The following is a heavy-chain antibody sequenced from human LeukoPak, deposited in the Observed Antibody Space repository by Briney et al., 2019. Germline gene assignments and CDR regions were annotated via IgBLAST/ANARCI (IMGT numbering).Heavy chain of an antibody. J-gene: IGHJ4*02. D-gene: IGHD1-7*01. V-gene: IGHV3-21*01. CDR3: ARDRDWNSGFDY. CDR2: ISSSSSFI. Sequence: PGGSLRLSCAAPGLNFNSYSMNWVRQAPGKGLEWVSSISSSSSFIYYADSLKGRFTISRDNAKNSLYLQMNSLRADDTAVYYCARDRDWNSGFDYWGQGTLVTVSS. CDR1: GLNFNSYS.